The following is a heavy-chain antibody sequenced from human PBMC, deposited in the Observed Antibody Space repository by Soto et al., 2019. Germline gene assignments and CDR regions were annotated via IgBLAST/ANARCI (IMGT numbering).Heavy chain of an antibody. D-gene: IGHD2-8*01. CDR1: GWSFCTYW. J-gene: IGHJ4*02. CDR3: ARCPNGYNCDY. V-gene: IGHV5-51*01. Sequence: GESLKISCKASGWSFCTYWGGWVRQMPEKGLEWMGVIYPGDSGTRYSPSFQGQVTISADKSISTAYLQWSSLKASDTALYYCARCPNGYNCDYWGQGTQVTVSS. CDR2: IYPGDSGT.